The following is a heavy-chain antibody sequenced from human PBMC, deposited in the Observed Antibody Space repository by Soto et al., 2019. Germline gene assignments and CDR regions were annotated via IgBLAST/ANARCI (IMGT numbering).Heavy chain of an antibody. V-gene: IGHV3-7*01. CDR1: GFSISPNW. CDR3: ARGQGWADY. CDR2: IGQDGNGK. J-gene: IGHJ4*02. D-gene: IGHD6-19*01. Sequence: EVQLVESGGDLVQPGGSLRLSCIASGFSISPNWMSWVRQAPGRGPEWVANIGQDGNGKNYVDSVKGRFTISRDNANNSLFLQMNSLRVEDTDVYYCARGQGWADYWGQGTPVTVSS.